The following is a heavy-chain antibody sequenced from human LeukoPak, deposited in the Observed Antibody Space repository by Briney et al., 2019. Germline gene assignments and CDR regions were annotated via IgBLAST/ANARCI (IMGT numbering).Heavy chain of an antibody. V-gene: IGHV1-8*01. CDR2: INPKNGKT. CDR3: ARRWDSRFYFDY. D-gene: IGHD1-26*01. CDR1: GYTFSTST. Sequence: ASVKVSCKASGYTFSTSTISWVRQAAGQGLEWMGWINPKNGKTSYAQKFQDRVTMTENTSTSTAYMELSSLRAEDTALYYCARRWDSRFYFDYWGQGTLVTVSS. J-gene: IGHJ4*02.